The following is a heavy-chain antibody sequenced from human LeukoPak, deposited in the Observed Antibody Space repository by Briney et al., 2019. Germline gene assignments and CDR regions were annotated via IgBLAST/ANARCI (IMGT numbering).Heavy chain of an antibody. D-gene: IGHD3-10*02. V-gene: IGHV3-48*03. CDR2: ISSSGSTI. Sequence: GGSLGLSCAASGFTFSSYEMNWVRQAPGKGLEWVSYISSSGSTIYYADSVKGRFTISRDNAKNSLYLQMNSLRAEDTAVYYCAELGITMIGGVWGKGTTVTISS. CDR1: GFTFSSYE. CDR3: AELGITMIGGV. J-gene: IGHJ6*04.